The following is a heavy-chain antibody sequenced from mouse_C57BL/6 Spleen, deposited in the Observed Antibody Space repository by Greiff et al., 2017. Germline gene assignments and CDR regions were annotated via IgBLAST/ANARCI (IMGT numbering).Heavy chain of an antibody. CDR1: GFTFSSYG. J-gene: IGHJ4*01. V-gene: IGHV5-6*01. CDR2: ISSGGSYT. Sequence: EVKLMESGGDLVKPGGSLKLSCAASGFTFSSYGMSWVRQTPDKRLEWVATISSGGSYTYYPDSVKGRFTISRDNAKNTLYLKMSSLKSEDTAMYYCARGNDYYAMDYWGQGTSVTVSS. CDR3: ARGNDYYAMDY.